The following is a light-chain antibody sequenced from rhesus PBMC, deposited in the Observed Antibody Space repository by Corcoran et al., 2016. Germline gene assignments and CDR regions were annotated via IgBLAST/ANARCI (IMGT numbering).Light chain of an antibody. J-gene: IGKJ1*01. CDR3: QQYYSRPWT. V-gene: IGKV1-22*01. CDR2: KAS. Sequence: DIQMTQSPSSLSASVGDTVTITCRASQGISSWLAWYQQKPGKAPKLLIYKASSVQSGVPSRFRGRGSGTDFTLTINSLQSDDFATYCCQQYYSRPWTFGQGTKVEIK. CDR1: QGISSW.